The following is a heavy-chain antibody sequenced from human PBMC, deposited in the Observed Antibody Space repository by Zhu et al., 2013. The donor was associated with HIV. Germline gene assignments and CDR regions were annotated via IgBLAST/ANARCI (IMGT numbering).Heavy chain of an antibody. J-gene: IGHJ4*02. D-gene: IGHD2-15*01. CDR2: INPSGGST. V-gene: IGHV1-46*01. CDR3: ARADIVVVVAATPLDY. Sequence: VQLVQXGAEVKKPGASVKVSCKASGYTFTSYYMHWVRQAPGQGLEWMGIINPSGGSTSYAQKFQGRVTMTRDTSTSTVYMELSSLRSEDTAVYYCARADIVVVVAATPLDYWGQGTLVTVSS. CDR1: GYTFTSYY.